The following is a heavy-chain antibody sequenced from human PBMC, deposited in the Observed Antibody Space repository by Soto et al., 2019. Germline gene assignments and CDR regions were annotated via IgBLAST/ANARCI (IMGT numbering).Heavy chain of an antibody. CDR2: ISAYNGNT. Sequence: ASVKVSCKASGYTFTSYGISWVRQAPGQGLEWMGWISAYNGNTNYAQKLQGRVTMTTDTSTSTAYMELRSLRSDDTAVYYCARESTAGTGFYYYGMDVWGQGTTVTVSS. CDR1: GYTFTSYG. J-gene: IGHJ6*02. D-gene: IGHD6-13*01. CDR3: ARESTAGTGFYYYGMDV. V-gene: IGHV1-18*01.